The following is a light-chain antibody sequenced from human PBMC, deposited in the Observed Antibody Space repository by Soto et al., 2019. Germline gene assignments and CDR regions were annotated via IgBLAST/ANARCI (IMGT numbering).Light chain of an antibody. V-gene: IGKV3-15*01. CDR1: QSIKSN. CDR3: QQYDKWPIT. CDR2: GAS. Sequence: EIVMTQSPATLSVSPGERATPSCRASQSIKSNLAWYQQKPGQTPRLLIYGASTGAAGLPATFSGSGSGAEFTLTISRLQSEDFAVYYCQQYDKWPITFGQGTRLEIK. J-gene: IGKJ5*01.